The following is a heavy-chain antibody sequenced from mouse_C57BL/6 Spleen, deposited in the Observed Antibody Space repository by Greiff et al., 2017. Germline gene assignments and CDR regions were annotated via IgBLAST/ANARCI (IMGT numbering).Heavy chain of an antibody. Sequence: EVQRVESGPGLVKPSQSLSLTCSVTGYSITSGYYWNWIRQFPGNKLEWMGYISYDGSNNYNPSLKNRISITRDTSKNQFFLKLNSVTTEDTATYYCARGYYGSSYWYFDVWGTGTTVTVSS. V-gene: IGHV3-6*01. CDR3: ARGYYGSSYWYFDV. D-gene: IGHD1-1*01. J-gene: IGHJ1*03. CDR1: GYSITSGYY. CDR2: ISYDGSN.